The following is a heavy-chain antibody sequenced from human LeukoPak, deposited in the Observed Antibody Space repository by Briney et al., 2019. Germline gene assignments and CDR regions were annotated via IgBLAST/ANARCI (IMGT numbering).Heavy chain of an antibody. J-gene: IGHJ3*02. D-gene: IGHD1-26*01. Sequence: PSETLSLTCTVSSGSISGSGSSYYWVWIRQPPGKGLEWIGSLYYSGSTYYNPSLKSRITISVDTSENQFSLELSSVTAADTAVYFCARTPRHSGNYYNAFDIWGLGTTVTVSS. V-gene: IGHV4-39*01. CDR2: LYYSGST. CDR1: SGSISGSGSSYY. CDR3: ARTPRHSGNYYNAFDI.